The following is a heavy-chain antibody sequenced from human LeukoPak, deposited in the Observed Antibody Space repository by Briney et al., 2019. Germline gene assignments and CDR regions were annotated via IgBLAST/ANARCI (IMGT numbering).Heavy chain of an antibody. J-gene: IGHJ3*02. CDR3: ARPSELLWFGELGDAFDI. Sequence: GASVKVSCKASGYTFTSYYMHWVRQAPGQGLEWMGIINPSGGSTSYAQKFQGRVTMTRDTSTSTVYMELSSLRPEDTAVYYCARPSELLWFGELGDAFDIWGQGTMVTVSS. D-gene: IGHD3-10*01. V-gene: IGHV1-46*01. CDR1: GYTFTSYY. CDR2: INPSGGST.